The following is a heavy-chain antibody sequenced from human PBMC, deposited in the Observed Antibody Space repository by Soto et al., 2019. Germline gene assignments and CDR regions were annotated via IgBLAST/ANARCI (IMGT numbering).Heavy chain of an antibody. CDR2: TYYRSKWYN. J-gene: IGHJ3*02. V-gene: IGHV6-1*01. Sequence: PSQTLSLTCAISGDSVSSNSAAWNWTRQSPSRGLEWLGRTYYRSKWYNDYAVSVKSRITINADPSKNQFSLQLNSVTPEDTAVYYCASWESAFGTHAFDIWGQGTMVTVSS. D-gene: IGHD6-13*01. CDR3: ASWESAFGTHAFDI. CDR1: GDSVSSNSAA.